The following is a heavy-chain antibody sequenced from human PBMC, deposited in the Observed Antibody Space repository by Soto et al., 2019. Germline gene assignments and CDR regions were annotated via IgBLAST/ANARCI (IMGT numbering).Heavy chain of an antibody. CDR3: ARETGSGSYYNSGLFDP. CDR2: ILHDETP. D-gene: IGHD3-10*01. Sequence: GGSLRLSCAASGFTFSTYAMTWVRQAPGRGLEWVSTILHDETPFYTDSVKGRFTISRDNSKSTVYLELNNLTAADTAVYYCARETGSGSYYNSGLFDPWGQGTLVTVSS. CDR1: GFTFSTYA. V-gene: IGHV3-23*01. J-gene: IGHJ5*02.